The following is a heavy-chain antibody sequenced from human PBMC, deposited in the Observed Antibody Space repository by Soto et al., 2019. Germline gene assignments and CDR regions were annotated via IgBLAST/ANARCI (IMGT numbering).Heavy chain of an antibody. CDR2: MNPNNGNT. CDR3: AKGPRNWGLDY. Sequence: QVQLVQSGAEVKKPGASVKISCKASGYTFTSDDFNWVRQATGQGREWMGWMNPNNGNTGYAQKFQGRVTMTRGASTSSADTEPSSPTSEATAVHYCAKGPRNWGLDYWGQGALVTVSS. CDR1: GYTFTSDD. D-gene: IGHD7-27*01. V-gene: IGHV1-8*01. J-gene: IGHJ4*02.